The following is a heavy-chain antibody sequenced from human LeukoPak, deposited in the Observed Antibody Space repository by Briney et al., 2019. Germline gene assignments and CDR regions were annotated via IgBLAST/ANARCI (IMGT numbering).Heavy chain of an antibody. CDR2: IQTSGNT. J-gene: IGHJ4*02. V-gene: IGHV4-4*07. CDR1: GGSISSYS. Sequence: PSETLSLTCTVSGGSISSYSWSWIRQPAGKGLEWIGYIQTSGNTNYNPSLKSRVTMSVDTSKNQFSLKLTSVTAADTAVYYCARSPDVSGYYYDFDYWGQGTLVTVSS. D-gene: IGHD3-22*01. CDR3: ARSPDVSGYYYDFDY.